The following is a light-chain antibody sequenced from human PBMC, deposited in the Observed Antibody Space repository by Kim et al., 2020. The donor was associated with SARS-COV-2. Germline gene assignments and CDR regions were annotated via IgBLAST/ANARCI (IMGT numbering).Light chain of an antibody. V-gene: IGKV3-11*01. J-gene: IGKJ1*01. Sequence: SLSAGERATLSGRASQSVRTCLAWYQQRPGQAPRLLIYDASSRASDTPDRFSGSGSETDFILTISRLEPEDFAVYYCQQCATSWTFGQGTKVEIK. CDR2: DAS. CDR3: QQCATSWT. CDR1: QSVRTC.